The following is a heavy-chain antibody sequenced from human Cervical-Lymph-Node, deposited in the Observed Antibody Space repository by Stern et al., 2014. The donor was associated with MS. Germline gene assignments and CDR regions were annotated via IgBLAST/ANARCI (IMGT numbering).Heavy chain of an antibody. V-gene: IGHV1-69*17. CDR2: IIPSIGIE. D-gene: IGHD2-8*01. CDR1: GGTFSSYA. Sequence: DQLVESEDEVKKPGSSVKVSCKASGGTFSSYAIRWVRQAPGQGIEWEGGIIPSIGIENHAQKFQGKVTINADKYTNTGYIDLSSRRSEDTALYYCARDGGGVDIWGQGTMVSVSS. CDR3: ARDGGGVDI. J-gene: IGHJ3*02.